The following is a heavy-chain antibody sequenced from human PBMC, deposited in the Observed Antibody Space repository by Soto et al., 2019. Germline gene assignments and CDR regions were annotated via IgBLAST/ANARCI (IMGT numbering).Heavy chain of an antibody. D-gene: IGHD3-10*01. CDR2: INHSGST. CDR3: ARGILQITMVRPFDY. J-gene: IGHJ4*02. Sequence: PSETLSLTCAVYGGSFSGYYWSWIRQPPGKGLEWIGEINHSGSTNYNPSLKSRVTISVDTSNNQFSLKLSSVTAADTAVYYCARGILQITMVRPFDYWGQGTLVTVSS. V-gene: IGHV4-34*01. CDR1: GGSFSGYY.